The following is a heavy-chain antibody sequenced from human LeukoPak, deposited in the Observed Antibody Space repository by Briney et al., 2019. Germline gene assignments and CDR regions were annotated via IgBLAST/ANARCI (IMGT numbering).Heavy chain of an antibody. CDR2: IYYSGST. CDR1: GGSISSYY. J-gene: IGHJ6*03. Sequence: SETLSLTCTVSGGSISSYYWSWIRQPPGKGLEWIGYIYYSGSTNYNPSLKSRVTISVDTSKNQFSLKLSSVTAADTAVYYCASSTPAAIIYYYYYMDVWGKGTTVTVSS. V-gene: IGHV4-59*12. D-gene: IGHD2-2*02. CDR3: ASSTPAAIIYYYYYMDV.